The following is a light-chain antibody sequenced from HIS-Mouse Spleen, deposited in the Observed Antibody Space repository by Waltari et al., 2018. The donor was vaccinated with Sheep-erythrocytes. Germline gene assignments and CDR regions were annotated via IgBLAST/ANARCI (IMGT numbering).Light chain of an antibody. V-gene: IGLV1-44*01. J-gene: IGLJ2*01. CDR2: SNN. CDR3: AAWDDSLNGVV. Sequence: QSVLTQPPSASGTPGQRVPISCSGSSSNIGSNTVDRYQQLPGTAPKLRIYSNNQRPSGVPDRFSGSKSGTSASLAISGLQSEDEADYYCAAWDDSLNGVVFGGGTKLTVL. CDR1: SSNIGSNT.